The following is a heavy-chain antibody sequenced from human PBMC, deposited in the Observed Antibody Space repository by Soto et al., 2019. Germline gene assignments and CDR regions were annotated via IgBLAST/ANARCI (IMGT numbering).Heavy chain of an antibody. CDR2: IYSGGST. CDR3: TRVYSGWSLHP. Sequence: PGGSLRLSCAASGFTVSSSYMNWVRQAPGKGLEWISVIYSGGSTYYADSVKGRFTISRDISQNTLYLQMNSLTAGDTALYYCTRVYSGWSLHPWRQGTLLTVSS. CDR1: GFTVSSSY. J-gene: IGHJ5*02. V-gene: IGHV3-66*01. D-gene: IGHD5-12*01.